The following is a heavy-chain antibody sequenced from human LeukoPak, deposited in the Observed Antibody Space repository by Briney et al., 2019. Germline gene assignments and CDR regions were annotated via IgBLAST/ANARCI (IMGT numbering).Heavy chain of an antibody. Sequence: GGSLRLSCAASGFTFSSYAMSWVRRAPGKGLEWVSAISGSGGSTYYADSVKGRFTISRDNSKNTLYLQMNSLRAEDTAVYYCAKVDIVVVVAAWFDYWGQGTLVTVSS. V-gene: IGHV3-23*01. J-gene: IGHJ4*02. D-gene: IGHD2-15*01. CDR3: AKVDIVVVVAAWFDY. CDR1: GFTFSSYA. CDR2: ISGSGGST.